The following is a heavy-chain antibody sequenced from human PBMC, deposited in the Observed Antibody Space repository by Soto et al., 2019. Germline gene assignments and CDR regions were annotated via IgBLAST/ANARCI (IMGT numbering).Heavy chain of an antibody. CDR2: ISYDGSNK. Sequence: PGGSLRLSCAASGFTFSNAWINWVRQAPGKGLEWVAGISYDGSNKYYADSVKGRFTISRDNSKNTLYLQMNSLRAEDTAVYYCAKDRPYCTNGVCPRTYYYYGMDVWGQGTTVTVSS. CDR3: AKDRPYCTNGVCPRTYYYYGMDV. V-gene: IGHV3-30*18. CDR1: GFTFSNAW. J-gene: IGHJ6*02. D-gene: IGHD2-8*01.